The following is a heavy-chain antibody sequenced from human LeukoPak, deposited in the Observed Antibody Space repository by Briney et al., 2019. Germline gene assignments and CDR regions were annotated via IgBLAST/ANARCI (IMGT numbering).Heavy chain of an antibody. V-gene: IGHV3-23*01. J-gene: IGHJ4*02. D-gene: IGHD3-9*01. CDR3: AKAHYDILTGPTDY. Sequence: GGSLRLSCAASGFTFSSYAMSWVRQAPGKGLEWVSAISGSGGSTYYADSVKGRFTISRDNSKNALYLQMNSLRAEDTAVYYCAKAHYDILTGPTDYWGQGTLVTVSS. CDR1: GFTFSSYA. CDR2: ISGSGGST.